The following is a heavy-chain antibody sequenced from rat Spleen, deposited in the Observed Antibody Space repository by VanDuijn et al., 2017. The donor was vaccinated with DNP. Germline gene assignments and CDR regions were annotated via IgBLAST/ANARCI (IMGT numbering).Heavy chain of an antibody. D-gene: IGHD1-2*01. V-gene: IGHV5-7*01. CDR2: ISYDGVHA. CDR1: GFTFSDYN. J-gene: IGHJ4*01. Sequence: EVQLVESGGGLVQPGRSLKLSCAASGFTFSDYNMAWVRQAPKKGLEWVASISYDGVHAYYRGSVKGRFTISRDNAESTLYLQMDSLRSEDTATYYCTRHDYYSSPYYAMDAWGQGTSVTVSS. CDR3: TRHDYYSSPYYAMDA.